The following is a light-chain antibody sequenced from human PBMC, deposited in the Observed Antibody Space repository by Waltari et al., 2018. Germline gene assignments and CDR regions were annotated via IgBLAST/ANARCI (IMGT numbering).Light chain of an antibody. CDR1: TLRRYY. V-gene: IGLV3-19*01. CDR2: GPD. CDR3: HSRETFSPRL. J-gene: IGLJ2*01. Sequence: SSDLTQDPSVSVALGQTVRITCQGDTLRRYYASWYQQRPGQAPVLVLYGPDNRPSGNPDRFSGATSGNTASLTITGAQAEDEADYYCHSRETFSPRLFGGGTRLTV.